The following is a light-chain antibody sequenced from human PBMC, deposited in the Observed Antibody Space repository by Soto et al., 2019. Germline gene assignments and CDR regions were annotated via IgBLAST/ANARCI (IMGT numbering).Light chain of an antibody. CDR3: ATWDDSLSGVI. Sequence: VLTQPPSASGTPGQRVTISCSGSSSNIGSNYVFWYQQLPGTAPKVLIYRNNQRPSGVPDRFSGSKSGTSASLAISGLLSEDEADYYCATWDDSLSGVIFGGGTKLTVL. CDR2: RNN. V-gene: IGLV1-47*01. CDR1: SSNIGSNY. J-gene: IGLJ2*01.